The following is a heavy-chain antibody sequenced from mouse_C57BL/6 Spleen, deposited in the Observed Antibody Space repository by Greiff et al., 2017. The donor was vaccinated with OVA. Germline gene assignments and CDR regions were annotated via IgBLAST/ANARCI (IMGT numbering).Heavy chain of an antibody. D-gene: IGHD2-4*01. J-gene: IGHJ2*01. CDR3: ARSGDYGGDYFDY. Sequence: VQLQQSGADLAKPGASVKLSCKASGYTFTSYWMPWVHQRPGQGLEWIGYINPSSGYTKYNQKFKDQATLTADKSSSTAYMQLSSLTYEDSAVYYGARSGDYGGDYFDYWGQGTTLTVSS. V-gene: IGHV1-7*01. CDR1: GYTFTSYW. CDR2: INPSSGYT.